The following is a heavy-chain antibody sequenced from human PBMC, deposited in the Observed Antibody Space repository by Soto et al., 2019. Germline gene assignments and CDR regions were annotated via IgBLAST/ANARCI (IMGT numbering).Heavy chain of an antibody. Sequence: SETLSLTCTVSGGSSGGGAYYWSWIRQPPGKGLEWIGYIYYSGSTYYNPSPKSRVTTSVDTSKNQFTLKLSSVTAADTAVYYCARGVASRFDPWGQGTLVTVSS. D-gene: IGHD3-3*01. V-gene: IGHV4-30-4*01. CDR1: GGSSGGGAYY. CDR3: ARGVASRFDP. J-gene: IGHJ5*02. CDR2: IYYSGST.